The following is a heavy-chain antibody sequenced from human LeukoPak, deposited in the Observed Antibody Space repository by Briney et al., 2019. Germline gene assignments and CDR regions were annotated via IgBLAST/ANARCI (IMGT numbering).Heavy chain of an antibody. J-gene: IGHJ6*02. CDR1: GGTFSSYA. V-gene: IGHV1-69*13. D-gene: IGHD2-2*02. CDR3: ARVFDAIVVVPAAISDGMDV. CDR2: IIPIFGTA. Sequence: SVKVSCKASGGTFSSYAISWVRQAPGQGLEWMGGIIPIFGTANYAQKFQGRVTITADESTSTAYMELSSLRSEDTAVYYCARVFDAIVVVPAAISDGMDVWGQGTTVTVSS.